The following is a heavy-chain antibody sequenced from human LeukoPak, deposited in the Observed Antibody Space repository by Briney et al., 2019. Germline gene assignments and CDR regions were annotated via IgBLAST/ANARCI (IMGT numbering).Heavy chain of an antibody. Sequence: GGSLRLSCAASGFTFSTYVMQWVRQAPGKGLEWVSFIRPDGRNKVYVDSVKGRFTISRDNSKSTLYLQMNSLRVEDTAIYYCAKESNSPFDNWGQGTLVTVSS. J-gene: IGHJ4*02. CDR1: GFTFSTYV. V-gene: IGHV3-30*02. D-gene: IGHD2/OR15-2a*01. CDR2: IRPDGRNK. CDR3: AKESNSPFDN.